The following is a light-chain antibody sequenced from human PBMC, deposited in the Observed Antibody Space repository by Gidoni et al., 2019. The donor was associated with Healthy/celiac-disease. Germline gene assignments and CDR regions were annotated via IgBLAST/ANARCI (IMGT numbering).Light chain of an antibody. J-gene: IGKJ3*01. CDR1: QSISSY. Sequence: DIPMTHSPSSLSAAVGDRVTITCRASQSISSYLNWYQQKPGKAPKLLIYAASSLQSGVPSRFSGSGSGTDFTLTISSLEPEDFATYYCQQSYSTPLTFGPGTKVEIK. V-gene: IGKV1-39*01. CDR3: QQSYSTPLT. CDR2: AAS.